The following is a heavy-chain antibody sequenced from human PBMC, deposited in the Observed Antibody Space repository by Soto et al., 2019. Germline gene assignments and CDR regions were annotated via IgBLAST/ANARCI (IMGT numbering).Heavy chain of an antibody. CDR1: GGSISSRGYY. Sequence: QLQLQESGPGLVKPSETLSLTCTVSGGSISSRGYYWGWIRQPPGKGLEWIGTIYYSGSTYYNPSLKSRVTISVATSKNQFSLKLSSVTAVDTAVYYCATSNWFDPWGQGTLVTVSS. CDR3: ATSNWFDP. CDR2: IYYSGST. V-gene: IGHV4-39*01. J-gene: IGHJ5*02.